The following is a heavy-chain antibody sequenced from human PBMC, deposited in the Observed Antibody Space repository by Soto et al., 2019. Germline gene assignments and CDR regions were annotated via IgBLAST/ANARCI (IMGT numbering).Heavy chain of an antibody. Sequence: QVQLVQSGAEVKKPGASVKVSCKASGYTFTGYYMHWVRQAPGQGLEWMGWINPNSGGTNYAQKFQGRVTMTRDTSISTAYMELSRLRSDDTAVYYCTTGYFLRHLGKDAFDIWGQGTMVTVSS. CDR3: TTGYFLRHLGKDAFDI. V-gene: IGHV1-2*02. CDR1: GYTFTGYY. CDR2: INPNSGGT. J-gene: IGHJ3*02. D-gene: IGHD1-1*01.